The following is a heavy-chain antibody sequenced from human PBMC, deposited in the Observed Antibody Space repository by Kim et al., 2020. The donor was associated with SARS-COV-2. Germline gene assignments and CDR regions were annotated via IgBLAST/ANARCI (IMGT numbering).Heavy chain of an antibody. CDR1: GGSISSYY. V-gene: IGHV4-59*01. CDR3: ARDLIYYGSGSDAFDI. CDR2: IYYSGST. J-gene: IGHJ3*02. D-gene: IGHD3-10*01. Sequence: SETLSLTCTVSGGSISSYYWSWIRQPPGKGLEWIGYIYYSGSTNYNPSLKSRVTISVDTSKNQFSLKLSSVTAADTAVYYCARDLIYYGSGSDAFDIWGQGTMVTVSS.